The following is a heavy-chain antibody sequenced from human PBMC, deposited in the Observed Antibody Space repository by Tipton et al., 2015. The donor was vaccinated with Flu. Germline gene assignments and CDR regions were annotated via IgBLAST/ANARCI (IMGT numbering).Heavy chain of an antibody. J-gene: IGHJ3*02. D-gene: IGHD3-16*01. Sequence: SLRLSCSASGFTFTSSAMSWVRQAPGKGLEWVSSISASGDSTYFADSVRGRFTVSRDNPKNTLYLQMNSLRAEDTAVYYCAKHDYGDAFDIWGQGTLVTASS. CDR3: AKHDYGDAFDI. CDR1: GFTFTSSA. V-gene: IGHV3-23*01. CDR2: ISASGDST.